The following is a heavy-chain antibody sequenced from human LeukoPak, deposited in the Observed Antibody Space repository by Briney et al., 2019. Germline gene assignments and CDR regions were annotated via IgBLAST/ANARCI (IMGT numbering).Heavy chain of an antibody. CDR1: GFTFSSYW. V-gene: IGHV3-7*03. CDR3: ARDKDPYSGYDLIGMDV. Sequence: PGGSWRLSCPASGFTFSSYWMSWVRQPPGKGREWVASIKEDGSESQYVASVKGRFSISRDNTKGSLFLQLNSLRAEDTAVYYCARDKDPYSGYDLIGMDVWGQGTTVTVSS. D-gene: IGHD5-12*01. J-gene: IGHJ6*02. CDR2: IKEDGSES.